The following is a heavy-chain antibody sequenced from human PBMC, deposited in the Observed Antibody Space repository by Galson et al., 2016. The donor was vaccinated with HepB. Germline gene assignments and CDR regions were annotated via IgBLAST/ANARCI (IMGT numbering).Heavy chain of an antibody. J-gene: IGHJ6*02. D-gene: IGHD4-17*01. CDR2: ISGGGDTT. CDR1: GFTFSNYA. V-gene: IGHV3-23*01. Sequence: SLRLSCAAPGFTFSNYAMSWVRQAPGKGLEWVSCISGGGDTTYYADSVKGRFTISRDNSKSTFDLQVSSLRAEDTAVYFCVKGGWGTVMDVWGRGTTVIVSS. CDR3: VKGGWGTVMDV.